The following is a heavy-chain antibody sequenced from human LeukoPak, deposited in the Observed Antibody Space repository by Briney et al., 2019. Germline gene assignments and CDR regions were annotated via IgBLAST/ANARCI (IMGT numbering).Heavy chain of an antibody. CDR1: GGSFSGYY. D-gene: IGHD3-10*01. Sequence: PSETLSLTCAGYGGSFSGYYWSWIRQPPGKGLEWIGYIYYSGSTNYNPSLKSRVTISVDTSKNQFSLKLSSVTAADTAVYYCARDYGVDDAFDIWGQGTMVTVSS. CDR3: ARDYGVDDAFDI. CDR2: IYYSGST. J-gene: IGHJ3*02. V-gene: IGHV4-59*01.